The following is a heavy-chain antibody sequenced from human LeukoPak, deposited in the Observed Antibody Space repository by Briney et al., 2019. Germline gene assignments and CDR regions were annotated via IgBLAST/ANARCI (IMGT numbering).Heavy chain of an antibody. CDR1: GFTGSNNY. CDR3: ATSLGPLTEY. Sequence: GGSLRLSCAASGFTGSNNYVSWVRQTPGKGLVWVSRINSGGSGTSYAASVEGRFTISRDNVKNTLYLQMDSLRAEDTAVYYCATSLGPLTEYWGQGTLVTVSS. J-gene: IGHJ4*02. V-gene: IGHV3-74*01. D-gene: IGHD7-27*01. CDR2: INSGGSGT.